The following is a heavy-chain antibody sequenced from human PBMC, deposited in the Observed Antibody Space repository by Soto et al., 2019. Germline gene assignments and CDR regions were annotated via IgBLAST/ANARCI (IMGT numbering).Heavy chain of an antibody. D-gene: IGHD5-18*01. CDR2: IYTSGST. CDR3: ARGPFQRIQLWELVRHYSMDA. CDR1: GGSISSYY. Sequence: SETLSLTCTVSGGSISSYYWSWIRQPAGKGLEWIGRIYTSGSTNFNPSLKSRVTISVDTSKNQFSLKLSSVTAADTAVYYCARGPFQRIQLWELVRHYSMDAWGQGTTVTVSS. J-gene: IGHJ6*02. V-gene: IGHV4-4*07.